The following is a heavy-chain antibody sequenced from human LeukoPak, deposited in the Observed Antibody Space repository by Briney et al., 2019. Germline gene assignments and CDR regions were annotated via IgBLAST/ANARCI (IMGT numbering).Heavy chain of an antibody. Sequence: SSETLSLTCTVAGGSISSDGYYWSWIRQPPGKGLEWIGRIYTSGSTNYNPSLKSRGTMSVDTSKNQFSLKLSSVTAADTAVYYCAREGGDIAAAGHDAFDIWGQGTMVTVSS. CDR2: IYTSGST. D-gene: IGHD6-13*01. V-gene: IGHV4-61*02. CDR1: GGSISSDGYY. J-gene: IGHJ3*02. CDR3: AREGGDIAAAGHDAFDI.